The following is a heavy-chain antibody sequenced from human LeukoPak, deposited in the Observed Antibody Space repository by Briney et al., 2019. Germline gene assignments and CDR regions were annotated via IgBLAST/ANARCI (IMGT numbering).Heavy chain of an antibody. CDR3: ARDPSPGYCSSTSCYPEGYYGMDV. CDR2: IYYSGST. J-gene: IGHJ6*02. V-gene: IGHV4-59*01. CDR1: GGSISSYY. D-gene: IGHD2-2*01. Sequence: PSETLSLTCTVSGGSISSYYRSWIRQPPGKGLEWIGYIYYSGSTNYNPSLKSRVTISVDTSKNQFSLKLSSVTAADTAVYYCARDPSPGYCSSTSCYPEGYYGMDVWGQGTTVTVSS.